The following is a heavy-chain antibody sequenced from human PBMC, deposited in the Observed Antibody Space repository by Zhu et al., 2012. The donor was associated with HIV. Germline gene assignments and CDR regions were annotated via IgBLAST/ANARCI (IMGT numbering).Heavy chain of an antibody. CDR2: INHSGST. CDR1: GGSFSNYY. D-gene: IGHD1-26*01. CDR3: ARARDSGSYGLDWFDP. Sequence: QVQLQQWGAGLLKPSETLSLTCAVYGGSFSNYYWSWIRQPPGKGLEWIGEINHSGSTNYNPSLKSRITISVDTSKNLFSLNLSSVTAADTAVYYCARARDSGSYGLDWFDPLGPGNPGTVSS. V-gene: IGHV4-34*01. J-gene: IGHJ5*02.